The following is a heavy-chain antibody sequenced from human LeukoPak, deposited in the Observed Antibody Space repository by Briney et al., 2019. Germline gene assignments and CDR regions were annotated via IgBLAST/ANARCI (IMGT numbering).Heavy chain of an antibody. D-gene: IGHD3-3*01. CDR1: GFTFSSYA. Sequence: PGGSLRLSCAASGFTFSSYAMSWVRQAPGKGLEWVSAISGSGGSTYYADSVKGRFTISRDNSKNTLYLQMNSLRAEDTAVYYCAKAWESITIFGVVITPFDYWGQGTLVTVSS. J-gene: IGHJ4*02. CDR2: ISGSGGST. V-gene: IGHV3-23*01. CDR3: AKAWESITIFGVVITPFDY.